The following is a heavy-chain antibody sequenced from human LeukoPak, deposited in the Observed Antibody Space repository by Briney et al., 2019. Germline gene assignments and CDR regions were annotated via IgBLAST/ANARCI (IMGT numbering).Heavy chain of an antibody. CDR1: GGSMSTYF. D-gene: IGHD3-10*01. CDR3: ARYYGSGSYDY. J-gene: IGHJ4*02. V-gene: IGHV4-59*01. CDR2: IYSSGST. Sequence: SETLSLTCTVSGGSMSTYFWSWVRQPPGKGLEWIGYIYSSGSTNYNPSLKSRVTISIDTSKNQFSLKLSSVSAADTAIYYCARYYGSGSYDYWGQGTLVTVSS.